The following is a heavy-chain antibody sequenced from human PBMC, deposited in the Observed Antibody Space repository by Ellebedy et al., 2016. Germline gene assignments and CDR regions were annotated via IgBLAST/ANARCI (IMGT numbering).Heavy chain of an antibody. CDR1: GGSFSGYY. V-gene: IGHV4-34*01. J-gene: IGHJ4*02. CDR2: INHSGST. Sequence: SETLSLTCAVYGGSFSGYYWSWTRQPPGKGLEWIGEINHSGSTKYNASLKSRVTISVDTSKNQFSLRLSSVTAADTAVYYCARSPHCSGGSCYFDYWGQGTLVTVSS. CDR3: ARSPHCSGGSCYFDY. D-gene: IGHD2-15*01.